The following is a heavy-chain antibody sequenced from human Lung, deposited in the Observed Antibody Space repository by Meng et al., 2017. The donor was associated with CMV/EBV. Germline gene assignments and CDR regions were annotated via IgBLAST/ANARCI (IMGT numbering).Heavy chain of an antibody. Sequence: LHQSVPRPTQPTQTLPISSAIPGDSVPSNSAAWNWIRQSPARGLEWLGRTYYRSKWYNDYAVSVKSRITINPDTSKNQFSLQLNSVTPEDTAVYYCARGGMGLDYWGQGTLVTVSS. CDR1: GDSVPSNSAA. J-gene: IGHJ4*02. D-gene: IGHD3-16*01. CDR2: TYYRSKWYN. V-gene: IGHV6-1*01. CDR3: ARGGMGLDY.